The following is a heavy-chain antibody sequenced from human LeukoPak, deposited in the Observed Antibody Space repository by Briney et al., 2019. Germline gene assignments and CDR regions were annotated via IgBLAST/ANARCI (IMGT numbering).Heavy chain of an antibody. CDR3: ATEIVTYYYGSGSYHH. CDR1: GYSFTSNY. J-gene: IGHJ4*02. V-gene: IGHV1-46*01. CDR2: IYPRDGST. Sequence: ASVKVSCKASGYSFTSNYIHWVRQAPGQGLEWMGMIYPRDGSTSYAQKFQGRVTMTEDTSTDTAYMELSSLRSEDAAVYYCATEIVTYYYGSGSYHHWGQGTLVTVSS. D-gene: IGHD3-10*01.